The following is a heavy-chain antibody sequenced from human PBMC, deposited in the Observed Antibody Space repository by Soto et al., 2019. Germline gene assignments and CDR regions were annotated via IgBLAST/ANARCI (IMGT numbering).Heavy chain of an antibody. V-gene: IGHV1-18*04. J-gene: IGHJ6*02. D-gene: IGHD1-26*01. CDR1: GYTFKSYD. Sequence: QVQLVQSGAEVKEPGASVTVSCKASGYTFKSYDVMWVRKAPGQGLEWMGWISGHTGKADYAENFQGRVIMTTDTSTATAAMDLMCLRSDDTAVYYCARKGYSGNFAMYVWGQGTTVTVSS. CDR2: ISGHTGKA. CDR3: ARKGYSGNFAMYV.